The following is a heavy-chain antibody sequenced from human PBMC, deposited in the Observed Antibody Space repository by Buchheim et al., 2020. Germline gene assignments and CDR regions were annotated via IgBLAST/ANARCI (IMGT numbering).Heavy chain of an antibody. Sequence: QVQLVESGGGVVQPGRSLRLSCAASGFTFSSYGMHWVRQAPGKGLEWVAVISSDGSNKYYADSVKGRFTISRDNSKNTLYLQMNSLRAEDTAVYYCAKDHSGSYNYFDYWGQGTL. J-gene: IGHJ4*02. V-gene: IGHV3-30*18. CDR3: AKDHSGSYNYFDY. CDR2: ISSDGSNK. CDR1: GFTFSSYG. D-gene: IGHD1-26*01.